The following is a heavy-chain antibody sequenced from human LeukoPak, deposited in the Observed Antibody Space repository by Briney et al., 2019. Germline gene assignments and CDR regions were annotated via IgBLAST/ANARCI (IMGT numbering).Heavy chain of an antibody. Sequence: GGSLRLSCAASGFTFSNAWMSWVRQAPAKGLEWVGRIKTKTDGGSTDYAAPLKGKFTISRDDSKTTLYLQMNSLKTEDTAVYYCTAGADGEYDYWGQGTLVTVSS. CDR1: GFTFSNAW. V-gene: IGHV3-15*01. D-gene: IGHD4-17*01. J-gene: IGHJ4*02. CDR2: IKTKTDGGST. CDR3: TAGADGEYDY.